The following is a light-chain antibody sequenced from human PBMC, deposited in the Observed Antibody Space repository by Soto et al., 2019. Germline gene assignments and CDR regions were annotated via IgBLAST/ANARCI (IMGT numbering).Light chain of an antibody. J-gene: IGKJ4*01. V-gene: IGKV3-20*01. CDR1: QSVSSSY. Sequence: EIVLTQSPGTLSLSPGERATLSCRASQSVSSSYLAWYQQKPGQAPSLLIYDASSRATGIPDRFSGSGSGTDFTLTISRLEPEDFAVYYWQQYGSSPLTFGGGTKVEIK. CDR2: DAS. CDR3: QQYGSSPLT.